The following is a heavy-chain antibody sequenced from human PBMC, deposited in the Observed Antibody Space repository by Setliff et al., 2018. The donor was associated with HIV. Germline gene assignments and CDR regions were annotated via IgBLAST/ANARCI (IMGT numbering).Heavy chain of an antibody. CDR3: ARVPDWGSAPFAYDF. J-gene: IGHJ3*01. CDR2: IIDSGST. D-gene: IGHD7-27*01. Sequence: PSETLSLTCTVSGASISSGGYYWNWIRQLPGKGLEWIGYIIDSGSTYYNPSLRGRLSMSIDTSANQFSVELTSVTAADTDLYFCARVPDWGSAPFAYDFWGLGRRVTVSS. V-gene: IGHV4-31*03. CDR1: GASISSGGYY.